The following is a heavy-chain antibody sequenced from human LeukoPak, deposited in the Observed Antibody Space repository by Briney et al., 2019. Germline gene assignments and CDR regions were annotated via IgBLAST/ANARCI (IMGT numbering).Heavy chain of an antibody. CDR2: ISGSGGST. CDR3: AKDRFGELGNYFDY. CDR1: GFTFSSYA. J-gene: IGHJ4*02. V-gene: IGHV3-23*01. Sequence: GGSLRLSCAASGFTFSSYAMSWVHQAPGKGLEWVSAISGSGGSTYYADSVKSRFTISRDNSKKTLYLQMNSLRPEDTAVYYCAKDRFGELGNYFDYWGQGTLVIVSS. D-gene: IGHD3-10*01.